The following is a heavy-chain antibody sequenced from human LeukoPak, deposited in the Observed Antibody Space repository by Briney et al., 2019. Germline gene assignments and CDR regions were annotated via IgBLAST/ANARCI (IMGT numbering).Heavy chain of an antibody. V-gene: IGHV3-23*01. J-gene: IGHJ4*02. CDR2: ISGSDART. Sequence: GGSLRLSCAASGFTFSSNAMSWVRQAPGKGLEWVSAISGSDARTYYADSVKGRFTISRDNSKNTLYLQMSSLRAEDTAVYYCAKPLSGWYSFDYWGQGTLSPSPQ. CDR1: GFTFSSNA. D-gene: IGHD6-19*01. CDR3: AKPLSGWYSFDY.